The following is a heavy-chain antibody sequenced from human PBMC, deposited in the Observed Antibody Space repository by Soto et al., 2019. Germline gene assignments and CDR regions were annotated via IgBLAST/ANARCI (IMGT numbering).Heavy chain of an antibody. D-gene: IGHD6-19*01. CDR2: VYYNGST. Sequence: PSETLSLTCTVSGGPIAPFYLTWIRQSPGKGLESIGYVYYNGSTNYNPALKGRVTISLDTSKSQFSLRLSSVTAADTAVYYCARTRGRGQWRDFYFDFWGQGSLVTVYS. CDR1: GGPIAPFY. V-gene: IGHV4-59*12. CDR3: ARTRGRGQWRDFYFDF. J-gene: IGHJ4*02.